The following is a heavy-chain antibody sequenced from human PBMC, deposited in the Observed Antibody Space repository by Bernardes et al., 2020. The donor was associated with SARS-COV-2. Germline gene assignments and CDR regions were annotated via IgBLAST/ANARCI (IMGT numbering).Heavy chain of an antibody. CDR1: GFTFDDSA. CDR2: ISWNSGSI. V-gene: IGHV3-9*01. Sequence: GGSLRLSCAASGFTFDDSAMHWVRQAPGKGLAWVSGISWNSGSIGYADSVKGRFTISRDNAKNSLYLQMNSLRAEDTALYYCAKAAYSSSWYYFDYWGQGTLVTGSS. CDR3: AKAAYSSSWYYFDY. J-gene: IGHJ4*02. D-gene: IGHD6-13*01.